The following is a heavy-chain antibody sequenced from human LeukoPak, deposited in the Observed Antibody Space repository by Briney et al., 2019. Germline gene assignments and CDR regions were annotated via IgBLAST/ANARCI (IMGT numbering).Heavy chain of an antibody. CDR3: AGGPSTTVTTTLPFDY. Sequence: GASVKVSCKASGGTFSSYAISWVRQAPGQGLEWMGGIIPIFGTANYAQKFQGRVTITTDESTSTAYMELSSLRSEDTAVYYCAGGPSTTVTTTLPFDYWGQGTLVTVSS. CDR1: GGTFSSYA. D-gene: IGHD4-17*01. CDR2: IIPIFGTA. V-gene: IGHV1-69*05. J-gene: IGHJ4*02.